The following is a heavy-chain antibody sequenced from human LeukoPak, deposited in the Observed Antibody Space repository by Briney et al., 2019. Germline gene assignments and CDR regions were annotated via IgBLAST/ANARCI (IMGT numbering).Heavy chain of an antibody. Sequence: ASVKVSCKASGYTFTSYGISWVRQAPGQGLEWMGWISAYNGNTNYAQKLQGRVTMTTDTSTSAAYMELRSLRSDDTAVYYCARERITMVRGVIITAEGLDYWGQGTLVTVSS. D-gene: IGHD3-10*01. CDR1: GYTFTSYG. J-gene: IGHJ4*02. V-gene: IGHV1-18*01. CDR3: ARERITMVRGVIITAEGLDY. CDR2: ISAYNGNT.